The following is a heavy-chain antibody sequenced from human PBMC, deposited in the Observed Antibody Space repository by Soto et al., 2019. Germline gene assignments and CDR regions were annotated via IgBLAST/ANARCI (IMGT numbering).Heavy chain of an antibody. J-gene: IGHJ6*02. Sequence: PGESLKISCKGSGYSFTSYWIGWVRQMPGKGLEWMGIIYPGDSDTRYSPSFQGQVTISADKSISTAYLQWSSLKASDTAMYYCASAPQLAPNYSYYGMDVWGQGTTVTVSS. CDR3: ASAPQLAPNYSYYGMDV. CDR1: GYSFTSYW. V-gene: IGHV5-51*01. CDR2: IYPGDSDT. D-gene: IGHD6-13*01.